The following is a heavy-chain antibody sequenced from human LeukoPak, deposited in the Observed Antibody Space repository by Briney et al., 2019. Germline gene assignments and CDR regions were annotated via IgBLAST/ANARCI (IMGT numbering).Heavy chain of an antibody. Sequence: PGGSLRLSCAASGFTFSSYAMHWVRQAPGKGLEYVSAISSNGGSTYYANSVKGGFTISRDNSKNTLYLQMGSLRAEDMAVYYCAAAYDSSGYYSPFDIWGQGTMVTVSS. J-gene: IGHJ3*02. D-gene: IGHD3-22*01. V-gene: IGHV3-64*01. CDR1: GFTFSSYA. CDR3: AAAYDSSGYYSPFDI. CDR2: ISSNGGST.